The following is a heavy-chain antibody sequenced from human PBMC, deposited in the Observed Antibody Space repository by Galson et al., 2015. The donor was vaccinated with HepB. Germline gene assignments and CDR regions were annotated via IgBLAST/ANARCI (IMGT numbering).Heavy chain of an antibody. Sequence: SVKVSCKASGYTFTSYYMHWVRQAPGQGLEWMGIINPSGGSTSYAQKLQGRVTMTRDTSTSTVYMELSSLRSEDTAVYYCARELLWFEPSYYYYYGMDVWGQGTTVTVSS. J-gene: IGHJ6*02. V-gene: IGHV1-46*04. CDR1: GYTFTSYY. CDR2: INPSGGST. D-gene: IGHD3-10*01. CDR3: ARELLWFEPSYYYYYGMDV.